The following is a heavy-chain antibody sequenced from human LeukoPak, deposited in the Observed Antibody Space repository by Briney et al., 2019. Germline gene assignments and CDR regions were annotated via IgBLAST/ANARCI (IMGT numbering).Heavy chain of an antibody. CDR2: INHSGST. CDR1: GGSFSGYY. V-gene: IGHV4-34*01. CDR3: ARVPYGDYRALDI. D-gene: IGHD4-17*01. J-gene: IGHJ3*02. Sequence: SSETLSLTCAVYGGSFSGYYWSWIRQPPVKELEWIGEINHSGSTNYNPSLKSRVTISVDTSKNQFSLKLSSVTAADTAVYYCARVPYGDYRALDIWGQGTMVTVSS.